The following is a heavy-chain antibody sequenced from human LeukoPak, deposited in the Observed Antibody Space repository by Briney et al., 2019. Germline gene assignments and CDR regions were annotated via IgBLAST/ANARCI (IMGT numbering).Heavy chain of an antibody. V-gene: IGHV3-53*01. D-gene: IGHD1-26*01. J-gene: IGHJ6*02. CDR3: ARNSGSYYGGHYYYYYGMDV. CDR2: IYSGGST. CDR1: GFTVSSNY. Sequence: GGSLRLSCAASGFTVSSNYMSWVRQAPGKGLEWVSVIYSGGSTYYADSVKGRFTTSRDNSKNTLYLQMNSLRAEDTAVYYCARNSGSYYGGHYYYYYGMDVWGQGTTVTVSS.